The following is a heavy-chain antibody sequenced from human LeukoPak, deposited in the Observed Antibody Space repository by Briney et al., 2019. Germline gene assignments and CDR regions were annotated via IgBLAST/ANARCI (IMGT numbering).Heavy chain of an antibody. D-gene: IGHD3-3*01. Sequence: PGGSLRLSCAASGLSNTNYWMHWVCHVPGKGRVWVSRIKMDENVAYYADFVKGRFTISRDNAKSTVYLQMNSLRAEDTAVYYCARDRPFWNWGQGTLVTVSS. J-gene: IGHJ4*02. CDR2: IKMDENVA. CDR3: ARDRPFWN. CDR1: GLSNTNYW. V-gene: IGHV3-74*01.